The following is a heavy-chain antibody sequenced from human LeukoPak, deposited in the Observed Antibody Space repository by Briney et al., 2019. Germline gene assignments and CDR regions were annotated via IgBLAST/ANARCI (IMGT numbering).Heavy chain of an antibody. CDR2: IYYSGST. CDR3: ARAPIVATFFDY. CDR1: GGSISSGDYY. V-gene: IGHV4-30-4*01. J-gene: IGHJ4*02. Sequence: SETLSLTCTVSGGSISSGDYYWSWIRQPPGKGLEWIGYIYYSGSTYYNPSLKSRVTISVDTSKNQFSLKLSSVTAADTAVYYWARAPIVATFFDYWGQGTRVTVSS. D-gene: IGHD5-12*01.